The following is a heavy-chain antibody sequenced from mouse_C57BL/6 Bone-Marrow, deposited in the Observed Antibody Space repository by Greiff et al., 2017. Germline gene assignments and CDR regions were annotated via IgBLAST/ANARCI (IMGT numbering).Heavy chain of an antibody. D-gene: IGHD2-5*01. Sequence: QVQLQQSGAELVRPGASVTLSCKASGYTFTDYEMHWVKQTPVHGLEWIGAIDPETGGTAYNQKFKGKAILTADKSSSTAYMELRSLTSEDSAVYYCTRRIYYSKGGFAYWGQGTLVTVSA. CDR3: TRRIYYSKGGFAY. V-gene: IGHV1-15*01. CDR1: GYTFTDYE. CDR2: IDPETGGT. J-gene: IGHJ3*01.